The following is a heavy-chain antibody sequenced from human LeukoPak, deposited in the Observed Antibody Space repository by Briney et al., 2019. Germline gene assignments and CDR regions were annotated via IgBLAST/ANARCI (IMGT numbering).Heavy chain of an antibody. Sequence: PGRSLRLSCAASGFTFSSYAMHWVSQAQGKGLEWVAVISYDGSNKYYADSVKGRFTISRDNSKNTLYLQMNSLRAEDTAVYYCARAGSYDFWSGYSKFGGSNWFDPWGQGTLVTVSS. CDR3: ARAGSYDFWSGYSKFGGSNWFDP. CDR2: ISYDGSNK. D-gene: IGHD3-3*01. J-gene: IGHJ5*02. V-gene: IGHV3-30-3*01. CDR1: GFTFSSYA.